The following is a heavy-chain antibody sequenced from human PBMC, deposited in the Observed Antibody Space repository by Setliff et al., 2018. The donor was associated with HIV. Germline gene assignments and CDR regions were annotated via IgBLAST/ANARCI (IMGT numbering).Heavy chain of an antibody. D-gene: IGHD1-26*01. J-gene: IGHJ2*01. CDR2: ITSYHGNT. CDR1: GYTFSNYG. V-gene: IGHV1-18*01. Sequence: GASVKVSCKASGYTFSNYGITWVRQAPGQGLAWMGWITSYHGNTNYAKKFKGRVTMTTDKPTSIAYMERKCLRSEETAVYYCARDHHSGRGSNFPWYSDLWGRGTLVTVSS. CDR3: ARDHHSGRGSNFPWYSDL.